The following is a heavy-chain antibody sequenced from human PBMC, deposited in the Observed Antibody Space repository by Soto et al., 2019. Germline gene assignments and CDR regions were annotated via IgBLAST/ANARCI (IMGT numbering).Heavy chain of an antibody. CDR1: GFTFSSYA. J-gene: IGHJ4*02. D-gene: IGHD1-26*01. CDR2: IISSGSAT. CDR3: AKRKVGATPIGLYYFAY. Sequence: EVQLVESGGGLVQPGGSLRLSCAASGFTFSSYAMTWVRQAPGQGLEWVAVIISSGSATHYADSVKGRFTISRDNSQNTLYLQMNRLRADDTAVYYCAKRKVGATPIGLYYFAYWGQGTLVTVSS. V-gene: IGHV3-23*04.